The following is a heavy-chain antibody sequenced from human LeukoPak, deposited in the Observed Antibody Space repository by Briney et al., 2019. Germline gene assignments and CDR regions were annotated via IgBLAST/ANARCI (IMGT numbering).Heavy chain of an antibody. CDR1: GGTFISYA. D-gene: IGHD2-2*01. J-gene: IGHJ6*02. CDR2: IIPFFGTA. CDR3: ARDIVPRRMDT. Sequence: SVKVSCKASGGTFISYAFSWVRQAPGQGLEWVGGIIPFFGTANYAQKFQGRVTITADESTSTAYMDLSSLRSEDGAVYDYARDIVPRRMDTWGQGTTVTV. V-gene: IGHV1-69*13.